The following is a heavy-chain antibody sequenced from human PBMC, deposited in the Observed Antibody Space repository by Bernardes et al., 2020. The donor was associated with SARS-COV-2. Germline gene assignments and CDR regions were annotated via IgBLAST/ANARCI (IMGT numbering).Heavy chain of an antibody. CDR3: ARNYYDSSGYYLFEY. CDR1: GYTFTSYA. CDR2: INAGNGNT. V-gene: IGHV1-3*01. Sequence: ASVKVSCKASGYTFTSYAMHLVRQAPGQRLEWMGWINAGNGNTKYSQKFQGRVTINRDTSASTAYMELSSLRSEDTAVYYCARNYYDSSGYYLFEYWGQGTLVTVS. J-gene: IGHJ4*02. D-gene: IGHD3-22*01.